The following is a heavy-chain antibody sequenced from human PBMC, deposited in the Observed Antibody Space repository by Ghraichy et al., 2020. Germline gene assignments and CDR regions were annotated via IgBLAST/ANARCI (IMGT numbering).Heavy chain of an antibody. CDR1: GFTFDDYA. CDR2: FSWDGGST. Sequence: ETLRLSCAASGFTFDDYAMHWVRQAPGKGLEWVSLFSWDGGSTYYADSVKGRFTISRDNSKNSLYLQMNSLRAEDTALYYCARGDAFDIWGQGTMVTVSS. CDR3: ARGDAFDI. J-gene: IGHJ3*02. V-gene: IGHV3-43D*04.